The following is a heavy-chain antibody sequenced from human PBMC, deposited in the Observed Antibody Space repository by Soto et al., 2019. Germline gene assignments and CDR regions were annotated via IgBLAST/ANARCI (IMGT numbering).Heavy chain of an antibody. Sequence: EVQLLESGGGLVQPGGSLRLSCAASGFTFSSYAMSWVRQAPGKGLEWVSAISGSGGSTYYADSVKGRFTITRDNSKNSLYLQVYGLRAQDTGGYYCAKESSPDGSGYLSVDYWGQGTLVTVSS. D-gene: IGHD3-22*01. V-gene: IGHV3-23*01. CDR3: AKESSPDGSGYLSVDY. CDR1: GFTFSSYA. J-gene: IGHJ4*02. CDR2: ISGSGGST.